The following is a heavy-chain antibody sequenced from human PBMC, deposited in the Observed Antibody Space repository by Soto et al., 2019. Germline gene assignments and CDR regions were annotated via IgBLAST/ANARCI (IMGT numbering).Heavy chain of an antibody. CDR2: VWSDGSTT. J-gene: IGHJ5*02. V-gene: IGHV3-33*01. CDR1: GFTFSSYG. Sequence: QVQLVESGGGVVQPGRSLRLSCAASGFTFSSYGMHWVRQAPGKGLEWVAVVWSDGSTTNHADSVKGRFTISRDNSKNTLYPQMNSLRAEDTAVYFCARASPPDHWGQGTLVAVSS. CDR3: ARASPPDH.